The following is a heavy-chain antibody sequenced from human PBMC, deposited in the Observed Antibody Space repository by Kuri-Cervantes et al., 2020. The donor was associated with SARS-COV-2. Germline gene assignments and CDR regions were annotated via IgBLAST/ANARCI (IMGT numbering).Heavy chain of an antibody. CDR1: GGSFSGYY. CDR2: INHSGRT. Sequence: SETLSLTCAVYGGSFSGYYWSWIRQPPGKGLEWIGEINHSGRTNYNTSLKSRVTISVDTSKNQFSLKLSSVTAADTAVYYCARAKRGYCSGGCCYGCYFDYWGQGTLVTVSS. D-gene: IGHD2-15*01. J-gene: IGHJ4*02. V-gene: IGHV4-34*01. CDR3: ARAKRGYCSGGCCYGCYFDY.